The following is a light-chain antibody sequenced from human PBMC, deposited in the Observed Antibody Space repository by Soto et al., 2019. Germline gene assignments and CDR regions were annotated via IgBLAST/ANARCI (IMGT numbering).Light chain of an antibody. CDR3: QAWGTDMV. CDR2: INSDGSH. J-gene: IGLJ2*01. V-gene: IGLV4-69*01. CDR1: SGHSSYA. Sequence: QLVLTQPPSASASLGASVRLTCTLNSGHSSYAIAWHQQQPEKGPQYLMKINSDGSHSKGGGIPDRFSGSSSGAERYLTISSLQSEDEADYYCQAWGTDMVFGGGTKLTVL.